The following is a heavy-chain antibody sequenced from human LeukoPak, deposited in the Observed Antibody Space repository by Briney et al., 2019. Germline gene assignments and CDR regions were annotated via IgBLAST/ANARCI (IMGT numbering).Heavy chain of an antibody. J-gene: IGHJ5*02. D-gene: IGHD1-26*01. CDR3: ARTSYSGTYYWFDP. CDR2: IYYSGGT. Sequence: SETLSLTCTVSGGSISSYYWSWIRQPPGKGLEWIGYIYYSGGTDYNPSLKSRATISIDTSKTQFYLNLSSVTASDTAVYYCARTSYSGTYYWFDPWGQGTVVTVSS. CDR1: GGSISSYY. V-gene: IGHV4-59*08.